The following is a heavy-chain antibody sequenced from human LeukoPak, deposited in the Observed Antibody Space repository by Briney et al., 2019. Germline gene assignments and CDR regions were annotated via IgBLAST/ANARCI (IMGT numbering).Heavy chain of an antibody. J-gene: IGHJ4*02. CDR3: ARLNTAMVLYYFDY. D-gene: IGHD5-18*01. Sequence: GASVKVSCKASGYTFTSYGISWVRQAPGQGLEWMGWISAYNGNTNYAQKLQGRVTMTTDTSTSTAYMGLRSLRSDDTAVYYCARLNTAMVLYYFDYWGQGTLVTVSS. V-gene: IGHV1-18*01. CDR1: GYTFTSYG. CDR2: ISAYNGNT.